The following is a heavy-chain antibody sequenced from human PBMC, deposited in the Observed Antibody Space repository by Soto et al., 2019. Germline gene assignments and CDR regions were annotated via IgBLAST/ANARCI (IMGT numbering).Heavy chain of an antibody. D-gene: IGHD6-13*01. J-gene: IGHJ4*02. CDR3: ARARATIAAAAIFDC. CDR1: GGSIRTSNW. CDR2: VYRTGST. Sequence: QVQLQESGPGLVKPSGTLSLTCAVSGGSIRTSNWWSWVRQPPGKGLEWIGEVYRTGSTNYNPSLESRLTISVDKSKHQFSRQLTSETAADTAVYYCARARATIAAAAIFDCWGQGTLVTVSS. V-gene: IGHV4-4*02.